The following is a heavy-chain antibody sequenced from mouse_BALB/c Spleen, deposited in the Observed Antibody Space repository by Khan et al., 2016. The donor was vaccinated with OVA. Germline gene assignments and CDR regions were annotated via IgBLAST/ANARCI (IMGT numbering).Heavy chain of an antibody. CDR2: IRNKTNAYTT. CDR3: ARALYGTYCYFDV. CDR1: GFTFTDYY. J-gene: IGHJ1*01. V-gene: IGHV7-3*02. Sequence: EVELVESGGDLVQPGSSLRLSCATSGFTFTDYYMSWVRQPPGKALEWLGFIRNKTNAYTTEYSASVKGRFTISRDNSQSILYLQMNTLRAEDSATYYCARALYGTYCYFDVWGAGTTVTVSS. D-gene: IGHD1-1*01.